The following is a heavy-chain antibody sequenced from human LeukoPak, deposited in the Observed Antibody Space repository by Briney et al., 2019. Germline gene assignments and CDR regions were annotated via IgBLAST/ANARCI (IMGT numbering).Heavy chain of an antibody. J-gene: IGHJ4*02. CDR1: GGSINSGDYY. D-gene: IGHD4-17*01. V-gene: IGHV4-30-4*01. CDR3: ARAGDGEIFDY. CDR2: IYYSGNT. Sequence: SETLSLTCTVSGGSINSGDYYWSWIRQPPGKGLEWIGYIYYSGNTYYNPSLKSRVTISLDTSKNQFSLKLSSVTAADTAVYYCARAGDGEIFDYWGQGTLVTVSS.